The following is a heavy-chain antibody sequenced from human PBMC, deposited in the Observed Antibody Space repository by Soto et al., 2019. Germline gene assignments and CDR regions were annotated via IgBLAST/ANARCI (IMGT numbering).Heavy chain of an antibody. V-gene: IGHV3-23*01. CDR3: AREMYGPGSPGIDF. J-gene: IGHJ4*02. CDR1: GFTFSSSA. D-gene: IGHD3-10*01. CDR2: ISGSGDRT. Sequence: GGSLRLSCAASGFTFSSSAMTWVRQAPGQGLEWVSSISGSGDRTYHADSVKGRFTISRDNSKNTLYLQMNRLRAEDTAVYYCAREMYGPGSPGIDFWGQGILVTVSS.